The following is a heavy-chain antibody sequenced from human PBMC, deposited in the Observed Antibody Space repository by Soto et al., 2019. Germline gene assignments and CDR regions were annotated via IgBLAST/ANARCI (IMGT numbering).Heavy chain of an antibody. CDR1: GFTFTDHS. CDR2: IKDISNAI. J-gene: IGHJ3*01. D-gene: IGHD5-12*01. Sequence: EVPLVESGGGLVQPGGSLRLSCTASGFTFTDHSMDWVRHAPGEGLEWLSYIKDISNAIHYADSVKGRFAMSRDNAKKSVFLQMNSLRVEDTGVYYCARDRPTTFSADLWGQGTVVTVSS. V-gene: IGHV3-48*04. CDR3: ARDRPTTFSADL.